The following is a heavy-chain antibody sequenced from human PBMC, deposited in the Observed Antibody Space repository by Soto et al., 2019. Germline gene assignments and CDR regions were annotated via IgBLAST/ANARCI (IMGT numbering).Heavy chain of an antibody. CDR1: GFTFSSRW. D-gene: IGHD3-10*01. Sequence: PGGSLRLSCVASGFTFSSRWMNWVRHVPGKGLEWVANIKQDGSEIHYVDSVKGRFTISRDNAKNSLYLQMNSLRVEGTAVYHCVRSSGWTGDFWGQGILVTVSS. CDR3: VRSSGWTGDF. J-gene: IGHJ4*02. CDR2: IKQDGSEI. V-gene: IGHV3-7*04.